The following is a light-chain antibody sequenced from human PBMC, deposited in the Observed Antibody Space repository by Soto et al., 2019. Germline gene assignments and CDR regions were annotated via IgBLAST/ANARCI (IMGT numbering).Light chain of an antibody. CDR2: GAS. V-gene: IGKV1-39*01. J-gene: IGKJ4*01. CDR1: QNILTY. CDR3: QQGYSIHALT. Sequence: DIQMTQSPSSLSASVGDNVTMSCRASQNILTYLNWYQQNPGRAPKLLIFGASILQDGVPSRFSGIGSGTEFTLTITYLQPEDFATYYCQQGYSIHALTFGGGTKVDIK.